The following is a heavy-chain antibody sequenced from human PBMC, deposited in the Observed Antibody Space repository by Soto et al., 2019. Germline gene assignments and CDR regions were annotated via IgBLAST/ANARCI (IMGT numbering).Heavy chain of an antibody. CDR1: GYTFTSYD. Sequence: QVQLVQSGAEVKKPGASVKVSCKASGYTFTSYDINWVRQATGQVLEWMGWMNPNSGNTGYAQKFQCRVTMTRNTSISTAYMELSSLRSEDTAVYYCARRRKDYGDYYYGMDVWGQGTTVTVSS. CDR3: ARRRKDYGDYYYGMDV. V-gene: IGHV1-8*01. D-gene: IGHD4-17*01. J-gene: IGHJ6*02. CDR2: MNPNSGNT.